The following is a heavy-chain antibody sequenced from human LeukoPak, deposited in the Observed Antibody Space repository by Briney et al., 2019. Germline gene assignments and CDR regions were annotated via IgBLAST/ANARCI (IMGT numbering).Heavy chain of an antibody. CDR3: ARDGSGSFDY. CDR1: GYTFTSYG. D-gene: IGHD1-26*01. V-gene: IGHV1-18*01. J-gene: IGHJ4*02. CDR2: ISAYNGNT. Sequence: ASVTVSCKASGYTFTSYGISWVRQAPGQGLEWMGWISAYNGNTDYAQNLQGRVTMTTDTSTSTAYLDLRSLRSDDTAVYYCARDGSGSFDYWGQGTLVTVSS.